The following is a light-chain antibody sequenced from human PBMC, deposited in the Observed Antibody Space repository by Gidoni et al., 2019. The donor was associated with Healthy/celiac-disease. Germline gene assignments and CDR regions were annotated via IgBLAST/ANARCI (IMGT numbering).Light chain of an antibody. CDR1: QSISSY. CDR3: QQSYSTPQVT. J-gene: IGKJ4*01. V-gene: IGKV1-39*01. Sequence: DIQMTQSPSSLSASVGDRVTITCRASQSISSYLNWYQQKPGKAPKLLIYAASSLQSGVPSRFSGRGSGTDFTLTISSRQPEDFATYYCQQSYSTPQVTFGGGTKVEIK. CDR2: AAS.